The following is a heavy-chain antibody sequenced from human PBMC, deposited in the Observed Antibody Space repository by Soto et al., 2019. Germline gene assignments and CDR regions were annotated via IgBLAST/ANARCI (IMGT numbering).Heavy chain of an antibody. Sequence: QVQLVQSGAEVKKPGSSVKVSCRASGGTFSNYAISWVRQAPGQGLEWMGGIVPAFGTPNYAQNLQGRITITADDSTTTVYMDLSSLRSEDTAVYYCARGPTIFGVAAYSYYEMEVWGQGTTVTVSS. V-gene: IGHV1-69*01. D-gene: IGHD3-3*01. CDR1: GGTFSNYA. CDR2: IVPAFGTP. CDR3: ARGPTIFGVAAYSYYEMEV. J-gene: IGHJ6*02.